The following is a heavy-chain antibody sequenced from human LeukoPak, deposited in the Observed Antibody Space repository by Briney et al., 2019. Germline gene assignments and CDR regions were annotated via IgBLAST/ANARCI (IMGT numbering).Heavy chain of an antibody. CDR3: AKGPTLTSFGS. Sequence: PGESLKISCVVSGFTLSNSAMTWVRQAPGKGLEWVAIIGDSDTSTNYPDSVRGRFIISRDNSKDTLHLQMDSLRVEDTAVYYCAKGPTLTSFGSWGQGTLVTVSS. CDR2: IGDSDTST. V-gene: IGHV3-23*05. CDR1: GFTLSNSA. J-gene: IGHJ4*01. D-gene: IGHD4-17*01.